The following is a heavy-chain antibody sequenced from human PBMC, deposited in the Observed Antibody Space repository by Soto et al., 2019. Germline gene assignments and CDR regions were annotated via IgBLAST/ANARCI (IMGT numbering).Heavy chain of an antibody. Sequence: ASVKVSCKASGYTFTGYYMHWVRQAPGQGLEWMGWINPNSGGTNYAQKFQGRVTMTRDTSISTAYMELSRLRSDDTAVYYCARAWPWELWYTAYYGMDVWGPGPTVTVS. CDR2: INPNSGGT. J-gene: IGHJ6*02. CDR1: GYTFTGYY. CDR3: ARAWPWELWYTAYYGMDV. V-gene: IGHV1-2*02. D-gene: IGHD1-26*01.